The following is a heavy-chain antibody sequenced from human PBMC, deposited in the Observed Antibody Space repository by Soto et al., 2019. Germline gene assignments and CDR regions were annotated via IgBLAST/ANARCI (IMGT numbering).Heavy chain of an antibody. J-gene: IGHJ5*02. CDR2: ISGRGGST. CDR1: GFTFSSSA. D-gene: IGHD6-13*01. V-gene: IGHV3-23*01. Sequence: EVQLLESGGGLVQPGGSLRLSCVASGFTFSSSAMSWVRQPPGKGWEWVSAISGRGGSTYYADSVKGRFTISRDNSKNTLYLQMNSLRAEDTAVYYCAKDVGAGISLFDPWGQGTLVTVSS. CDR3: AKDVGAGISLFDP.